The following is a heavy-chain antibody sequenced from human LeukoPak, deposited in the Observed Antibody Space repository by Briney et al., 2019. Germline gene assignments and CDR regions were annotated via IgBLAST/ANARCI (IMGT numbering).Heavy chain of an antibody. CDR1: GFTFSNYA. CDR3: ARVVYFDWGRDDAFDI. J-gene: IGHJ3*02. D-gene: IGHD3-9*01. V-gene: IGHV3-23*01. CDR2: ISGSASST. Sequence: GSLRLSCAASGFTFSNYAMSWVRQAPGKGLEWVSAISGSASSTYHADSVKGRFTISRDNSKNTLYLQMNSLRVEDTALYYCARVVYFDWGRDDAFDIWGQGTMVTVSS.